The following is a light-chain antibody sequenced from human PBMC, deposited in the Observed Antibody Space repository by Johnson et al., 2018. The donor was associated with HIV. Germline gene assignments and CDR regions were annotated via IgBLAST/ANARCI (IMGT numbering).Light chain of an antibody. CDR2: ENN. J-gene: IGLJ1*01. Sequence: VLTQPPSVSAAPGQKVTISCSGSSSNIGNNYVSWYQQLPGTAPKLLIYENNKRPSGIPDRFSGSKSGTSATLGITGLQTGDEADYYCGTWDSSLSAGPYVFGTGTKVTVL. CDR3: GTWDSSLSAGPYV. CDR1: SSNIGNNY. V-gene: IGLV1-51*02.